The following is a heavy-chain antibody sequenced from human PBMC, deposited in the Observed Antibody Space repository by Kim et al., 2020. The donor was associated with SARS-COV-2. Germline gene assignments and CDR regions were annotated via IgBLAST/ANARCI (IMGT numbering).Heavy chain of an antibody. Sequence: GGSLRLSCAASRFTFDDYAMHWVRQAPGKGLEWVSGISWNSGSIGYSDSVKGRFTISRDNAKNSLYLQMNSLRAEDTALYYCAKDREGDYYDSSGPFDPWGQGTLVTVSS. V-gene: IGHV3-9*01. CDR3: AKDREGDYYDSSGPFDP. D-gene: IGHD3-22*01. J-gene: IGHJ5*02. CDR2: ISWNSGSI. CDR1: RFTFDDYA.